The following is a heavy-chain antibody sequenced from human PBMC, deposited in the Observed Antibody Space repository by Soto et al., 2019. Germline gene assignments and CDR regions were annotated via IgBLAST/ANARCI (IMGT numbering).Heavy chain of an antibody. CDR2: IYWDDDK. Sequence: SGPTLVKPTQTLTLTCTFSGFSLSTSGVGVGWIRQPPGKALEWLALIYWDDDKRYSPSLKSRLTITKDTSKNQVVLTMTNMDPVDTATYYCAHSNYGDYLYYYYYMDVWGKGTTVTVSS. J-gene: IGHJ6*03. CDR1: GFSLSTSGVG. V-gene: IGHV2-5*02. CDR3: AHSNYGDYLYYYYYMDV. D-gene: IGHD4-17*01.